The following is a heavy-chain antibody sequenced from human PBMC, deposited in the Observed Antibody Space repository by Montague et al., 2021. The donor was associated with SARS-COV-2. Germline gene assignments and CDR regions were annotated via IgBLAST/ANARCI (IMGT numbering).Heavy chain of an antibody. CDR3: GRDYEASGYSRFDY. J-gene: IGHJ4*02. Sequence: SLRLSCAASGFTFSSYSINWVRQAPGKGLEWVSSISSRVSYIYYADSVKGRFTITRENAKNSLYLQMDSLRAEDTAVYYCGRDYEASGYSRFDYWGQGTLVTVSS. CDR2: ISSRVSYI. V-gene: IGHV3-21*01. D-gene: IGHD3-22*01. CDR1: GFTFSSYS.